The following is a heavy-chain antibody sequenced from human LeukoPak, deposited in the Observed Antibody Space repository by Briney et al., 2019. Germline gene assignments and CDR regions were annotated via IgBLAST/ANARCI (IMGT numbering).Heavy chain of an antibody. J-gene: IGHJ5*02. Sequence: PGGALRLSCAASGFTFNIYEFNWVRQAPGKGLEWVSYISTSDSTIYYADSVKGRFTISRDNAKNSLYLQMNSLRLEDTAIYYCARGDWWATTIVDLWGQETLVTVSS. V-gene: IGHV3-48*03. CDR1: GFTFNIYE. CDR3: ARGDWWATTIVDL. D-gene: IGHD1-26*01. CDR2: ISTSDSTI.